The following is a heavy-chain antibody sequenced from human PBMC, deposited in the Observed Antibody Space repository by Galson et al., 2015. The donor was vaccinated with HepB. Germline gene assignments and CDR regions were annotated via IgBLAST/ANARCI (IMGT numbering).Heavy chain of an antibody. CDR1: GFTFSSYA. V-gene: IGHV3-23*01. D-gene: IGHD4-17*01. J-gene: IGHJ4*02. Sequence: SLRLSCAASGFTFSSYALSWVRQAPGKGLEWVSAISGSGYSTYYADSVKGRFTISRDNSKNTLYLQMNSLRAEDTAVYYCAKKETTVITGWAGSPFDSWGQGTLVTVSS. CDR3: AKKETTVITGWAGSPFDS. CDR2: ISGSGYST.